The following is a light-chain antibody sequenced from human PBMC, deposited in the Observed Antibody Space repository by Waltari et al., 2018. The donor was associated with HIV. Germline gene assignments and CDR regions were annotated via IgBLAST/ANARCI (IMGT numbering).Light chain of an antibody. J-gene: IGLJ1*01. CDR1: GSNIENHA. V-gene: IGLV1-36*01. Sequence: QSVLTQPPSVSGAPGQRVIISCSGGGSNIENHALNLYQHLPGRTPTLLIYYDDLLPSGVSERFSASKSGTSASLAISGLQSEDEGDYYCASWDDSLHGYVFGSGTKISV. CDR3: ASWDDSLHGYV. CDR2: YDD.